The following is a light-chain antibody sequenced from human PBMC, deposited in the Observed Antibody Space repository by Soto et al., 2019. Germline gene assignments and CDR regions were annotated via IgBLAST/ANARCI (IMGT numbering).Light chain of an antibody. CDR1: TSDVGNYDY. CDR3: GSYSSSTTPSV. J-gene: IGLJ1*01. V-gene: IGLV2-14*03. Sequence: QSALTQPASVSGSPGQSITISCTGTTSDVGNYDYVSWYQQHPGKAPKLMIYEVSDRPSGVSHRFSGSKSGNTASLTISGLQAEDAADYYCGSYSSSTTPSVFGTGTKLTVL. CDR2: EVS.